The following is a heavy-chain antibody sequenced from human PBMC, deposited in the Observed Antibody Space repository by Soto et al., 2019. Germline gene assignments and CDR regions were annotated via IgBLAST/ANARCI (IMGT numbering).Heavy chain of an antibody. CDR1: GGAFTNYA. CDR2: IIPLHNTS. V-gene: IGHV1-69*06. J-gene: IGHJ6*02. CDR3: ARWSSWNPRYSDGLDV. D-gene: IGHD1-20*01. Sequence: QVQLLQSGAEVKKPGSSVKVSCKVSGGAFTNYALNWVRHGPGQGLEWLGGIIPLHNTSNYSLKFLGRVTFTADISSTTVYMEFNSLTSDDTATYYCARWSSWNPRYSDGLDVWGQGTTVTVS.